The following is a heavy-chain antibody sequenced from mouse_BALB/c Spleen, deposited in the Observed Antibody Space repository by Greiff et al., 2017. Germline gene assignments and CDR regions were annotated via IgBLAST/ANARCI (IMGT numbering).Heavy chain of an antibody. CDR1: GYSITSDYA. J-gene: IGHJ2*01. V-gene: IGHV3-2*02. CDR2: ISYSGST. D-gene: IGHD2-1*01. Sequence: EVQLVESGPGLVKPSQSLSLTCTVTGYSITSDYAWNWIRQFPGNKLEWMGYISYSGSTSYNPSLKSRISITRDTSKNQFFLQLNSVTTEDTATYYCARLDGNYAFDYWGQGTTLTVSS. CDR3: ARLDGNYAFDY.